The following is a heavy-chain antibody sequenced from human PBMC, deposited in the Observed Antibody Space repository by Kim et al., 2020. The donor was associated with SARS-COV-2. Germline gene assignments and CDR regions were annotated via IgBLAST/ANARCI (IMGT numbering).Heavy chain of an antibody. CDR1: GESVRAYY. D-gene: IGHD3-22*01. V-gene: IGHV4-34*01. J-gene: IGHJ3*02. Sequence: SETLSLTCAFYGESVRAYYWNWIRQPPGKGLEWVGEIIHTGSTTYNPSLKSRVTISVDTSKNQFSLKLTSVTAADTAMYFCARGTVPSIIGYFLPARVGFEIWGKGTLVTVP. CDR3: ARGTVPSIIGYFLPARVGFEI. CDR2: IIHTGST.